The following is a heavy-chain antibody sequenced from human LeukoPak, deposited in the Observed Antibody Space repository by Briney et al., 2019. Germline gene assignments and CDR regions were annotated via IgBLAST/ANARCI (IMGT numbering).Heavy chain of an antibody. J-gene: IGHJ6*03. Sequence: ASVKVSCKASGYYMHWVRQAPGQGLEWMGWINPNSGGTNYAQKFQGRVTMTRDTSISTAYMELSRLRSDDTAVYYCARGAYYYYYYMDVWGKGTTVTVSS. CDR1: GYY. CDR3: ARGAYYYYYYMDV. V-gene: IGHV1-2*02. CDR2: INPNSGGT.